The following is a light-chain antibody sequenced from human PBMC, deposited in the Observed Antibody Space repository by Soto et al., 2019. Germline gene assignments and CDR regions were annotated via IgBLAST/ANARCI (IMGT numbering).Light chain of an antibody. CDR1: QSISSH. V-gene: IGKV1-39*01. CDR3: QQTYSSLRT. J-gene: IGKJ1*01. CDR2: AAS. Sequence: DIQMTQSPSSLSASVGDRVTITCRASQSISSHLSCYQQKPGKAPKLLIHAASSLQSGVPSMFSGSGSGTDFTLTISSLQPEDFASYYCQQTYSSLRTFGQGTKVEI.